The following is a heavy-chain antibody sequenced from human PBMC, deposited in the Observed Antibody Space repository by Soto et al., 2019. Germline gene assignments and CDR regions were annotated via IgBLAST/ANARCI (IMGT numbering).Heavy chain of an antibody. CDR1: SVSNAW. Sequence: SVSNAWRNWDRQAPGKGLEWVGRIKSKTDGGTTDYAAPVKGRFTISRDDSKNTLYLQMNSLKTEDTAMYYCTTYSSWKAFWGQGTLVTVSS. D-gene: IGHD6-6*01. V-gene: IGHV3-15*07. CDR2: IKSKTDGGTT. CDR3: TTYSSWKAF. J-gene: IGHJ4*02.